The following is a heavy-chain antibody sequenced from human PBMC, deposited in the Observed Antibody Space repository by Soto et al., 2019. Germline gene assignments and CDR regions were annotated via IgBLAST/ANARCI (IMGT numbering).Heavy chain of an antibody. V-gene: IGHV5-51*01. Sequence: PGESLKISCKGSGYSLTSYWIGWVRQMPGKGLEWMGIIYPGDSDTRYSPSFQGQVTISADKSISTAYLQWSSLKASDTAMYYCARRAIITMVRGVIHDAFDIWGQGTMVTVS. J-gene: IGHJ3*02. CDR2: IYPGDSDT. CDR1: GYSLTSYW. D-gene: IGHD3-10*01. CDR3: ARRAIITMVRGVIHDAFDI.